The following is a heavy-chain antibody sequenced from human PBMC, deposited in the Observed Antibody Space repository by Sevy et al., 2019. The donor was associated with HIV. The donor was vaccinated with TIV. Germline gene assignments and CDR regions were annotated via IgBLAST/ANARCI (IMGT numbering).Heavy chain of an antibody. V-gene: IGHV1-24*01. CDR2: YDPEDGET. Sequence: ASVKVSCKVSGYSVSDLSIHWVRQAPGKGLEWMGGYDPEDGETIYAQKFQGRVTMTEDTSTDTAYMELSSLGSEDTAVYYCATTKDYYDNSAYPFDYWGQGTLVTVSS. CDR1: GYSVSDLS. J-gene: IGHJ4*02. D-gene: IGHD3-22*01. CDR3: ATTKDYYDNSAYPFDY.